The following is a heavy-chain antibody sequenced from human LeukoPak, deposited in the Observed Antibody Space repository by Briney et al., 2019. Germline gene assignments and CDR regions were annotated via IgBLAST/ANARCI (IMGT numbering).Heavy chain of an antibody. V-gene: IGHV4-59*01. CDR2: IHYSGST. CDR1: GGSISSYY. J-gene: IGHJ1*01. Sequence: SETLSLTCTVSGGSISSYYWSWIRQPPGKGLEWIGYIHYSGSTNYNPSLKSRVTISVDTSKNQFSLKLSSVTAADTAVYYCAAAGSRVRRYFQHWGQGTLVTVSS. CDR3: AAAGSRVRRYFQH. D-gene: IGHD3-16*01.